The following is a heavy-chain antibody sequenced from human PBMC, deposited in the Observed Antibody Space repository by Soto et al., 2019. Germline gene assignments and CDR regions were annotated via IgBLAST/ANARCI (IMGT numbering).Heavy chain of an antibody. V-gene: IGHV3-30*18. CDR3: AKDGHYDSSGYYLAPTY. Sequence: GGSLRLSCAASGFTFSSYGMHWVRQAPGKGLEWVAVISYDGSNKYYADSVKGRFTISRDNSKNTLYLQMNSLRAEDTAVYYCAKDGHYDSSGYYLAPTYWGQGTLVTVSS. CDR1: GFTFSSYG. J-gene: IGHJ4*02. CDR2: ISYDGSNK. D-gene: IGHD3-22*01.